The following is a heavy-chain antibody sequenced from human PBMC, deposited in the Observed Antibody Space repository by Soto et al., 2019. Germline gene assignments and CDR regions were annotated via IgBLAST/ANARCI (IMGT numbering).Heavy chain of an antibody. V-gene: IGHV3-48*02. D-gene: IGHD5-18*01. CDR3: VRAFNGNSFGYGF. CDR2: ITASTGVT. Sequence: EVQLVETGGGLAQPGGSLRLSCAASGFSFNRYNMNWVRQAPGKGLEWVSYITASTGVTYYADSVEGRFTVSRDNAKSSLYLQMNSLRDEDTATYYCVRAFNGNSFGYGFWSQGTLVTVSS. J-gene: IGHJ4*02. CDR1: GFSFNRYN.